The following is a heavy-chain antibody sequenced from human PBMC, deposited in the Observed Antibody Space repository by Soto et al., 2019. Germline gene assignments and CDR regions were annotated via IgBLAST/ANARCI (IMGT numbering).Heavy chain of an antibody. CDR3: ARATAMVDPDYYGIGV. V-gene: IGHV3-11*01. CDR2: ISSSGSTI. D-gene: IGHD5-18*01. Sequence: PGGSLRLSCAASGFTFSDYYMSWIRQAPGKGLEWVSYISSSGSTIYYADSVKGRFTISRDNAKNSLYLQMNSLRAEDTAVYYCARATAMVDPDYYGIGVWGQGTTVTVYS. J-gene: IGHJ6*02. CDR1: GFTFSDYY.